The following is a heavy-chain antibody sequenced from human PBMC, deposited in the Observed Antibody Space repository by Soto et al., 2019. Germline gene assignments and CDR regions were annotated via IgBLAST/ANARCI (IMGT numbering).Heavy chain of an antibody. CDR2: IWYDGSNK. CDR3: ARDREWLSHAQLDY. D-gene: IGHD3-3*01. CDR1: GFTFSSYG. V-gene: IGHV3-33*01. J-gene: IGHJ4*02. Sequence: QVQLVESGGGVVQPGRSLRLSCAASGFTFSSYGMHWVRQAPGKGLEWVAVIWYDGSNKYYADSVKGRFTISRDNSKNTLYLQMNSLRAEDTAVYYCARDREWLSHAQLDYWGQGTLVTVSS.